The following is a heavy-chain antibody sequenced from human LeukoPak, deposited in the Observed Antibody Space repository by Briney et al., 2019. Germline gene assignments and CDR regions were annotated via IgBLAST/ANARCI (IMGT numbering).Heavy chain of an antibody. CDR3: ARRYCSGGSCYLDY. J-gene: IGHJ4*02. CDR1: GFTFSDYE. CDR2: ISNSGSTI. D-gene: IGHD2-15*01. Sequence: GRSLRLSCAASGFTFSDYEMSWVRQAPGKGLEWVSYISNSGSTIYYADSVKGRFTISRDNAKNSLYLQMNSLRAEDTAVYYCARRYCSGGSCYLDYWGQGTLVTVSS. V-gene: IGHV3-48*03.